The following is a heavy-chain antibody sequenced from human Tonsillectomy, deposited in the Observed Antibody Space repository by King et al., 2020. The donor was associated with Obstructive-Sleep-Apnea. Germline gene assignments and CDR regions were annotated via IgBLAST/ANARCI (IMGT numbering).Heavy chain of an antibody. D-gene: IGHD2-2*02. V-gene: IGHV3-43D*03. J-gene: IGHJ5*02. CDR3: TKDIGYCSSARCYTNSGFDP. Sequence: VQLVESGGVVAQPGGSLRLSCAASGFTFGDYAMHWVRQAPGKGLEWVSLISWGGGSIYYTDSVKGRFTISRDNSKNFLYLQMNSLRAEDTAFFYCTKDIGYCSSARCYTNSGFDPWGQGTLVTVSS. CDR1: GFTFGDYA. CDR2: ISWGGGSI.